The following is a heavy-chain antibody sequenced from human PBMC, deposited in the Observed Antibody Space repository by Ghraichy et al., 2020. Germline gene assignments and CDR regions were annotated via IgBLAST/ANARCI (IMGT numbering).Heavy chain of an antibody. J-gene: IGHJ4*02. Sequence: GGSLRLSCAASGFTFSSYAMSWVRQAPGKGLEWVSAISGSGGSTYYADSVKGRFTISRDNSKNTLYLQMNSLRAEDTAVYYCAKDYDSSGYYPETPAGSNLDDYWGQGTLVTVSS. CDR2: ISGSGGST. D-gene: IGHD3-22*01. CDR1: GFTFSSYA. CDR3: AKDYDSSGYYPETPAGSNLDDY. V-gene: IGHV3-23*01.